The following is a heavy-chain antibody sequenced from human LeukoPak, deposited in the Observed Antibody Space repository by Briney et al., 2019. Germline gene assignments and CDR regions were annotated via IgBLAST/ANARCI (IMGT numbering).Heavy chain of an antibody. CDR2: ISSSNSYI. CDR3: ARSGIKMVRGVIIKSPYHMDV. D-gene: IGHD3-10*01. V-gene: IGHV3-21*01. J-gene: IGHJ6*03. Sequence: GGSLRLSCAASGFTLNSYTMNWVRQAPGKGPEWVSSISSSNSYIYYADSVKGRFTISRDDAKNSLSLQMNSLRAEDTAMYYCARSGIKMVRGVIIKSPYHMDVWGKGTTVTVSS. CDR1: GFTLNSYT.